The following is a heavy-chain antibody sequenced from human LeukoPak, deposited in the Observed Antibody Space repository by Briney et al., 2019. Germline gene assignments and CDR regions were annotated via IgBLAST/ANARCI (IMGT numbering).Heavy chain of an antibody. Sequence: GGSLGLSCAVSGFSVSDKSLSWVRQAPGKGLEWVSLIYSDGQTFYSESVKGRFAISRDTSKNTLFLQMNSLRVEDTAMYFCANYYYDKDDDFWGQGTLVTVSS. V-gene: IGHV3-53*01. CDR1: GFSVSDKS. CDR3: ANYYYDKDDDF. D-gene: IGHD3-22*01. CDR2: IYSDGQT. J-gene: IGHJ4*02.